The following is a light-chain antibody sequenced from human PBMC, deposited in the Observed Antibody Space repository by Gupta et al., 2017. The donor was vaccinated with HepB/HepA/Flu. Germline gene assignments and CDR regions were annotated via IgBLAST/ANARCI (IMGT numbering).Light chain of an antibody. J-gene: IGLJ1*01. V-gene: IGLV3-1*01. CDR3: LAWDSSTGV. Sequence: SYEVTQPPSVSVSPGQTARITCSGDKLGDKYVSWYQQKPGQSPVLVIYQDTKRPSGIPERFSGTNSGNTATLTISGTQAMDEADYYCLAWDSSTGVFGTGTKATVL. CDR1: KLGDKY. CDR2: QDT.